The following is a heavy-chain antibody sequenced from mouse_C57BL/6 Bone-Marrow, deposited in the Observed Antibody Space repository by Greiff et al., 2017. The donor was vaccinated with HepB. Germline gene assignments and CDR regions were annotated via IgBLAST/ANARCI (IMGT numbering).Heavy chain of an antibody. J-gene: IGHJ2*01. CDR2: IHPNSGST. V-gene: IGHV1-64*01. CDR1: GYTFTSYW. Sequence: QVQLQQPGAELVKPGASVKLSCKASGYTFTSYWMHWVKQRPGQGLEWIGMIHPNSGSTNYDEKFKSKATLTVDKSSSTAYMQLSSLTSEDSAVYYCASEGTGTPFDYWGQGTTLTVSS. CDR3: ASEGTGTPFDY. D-gene: IGHD4-1*01.